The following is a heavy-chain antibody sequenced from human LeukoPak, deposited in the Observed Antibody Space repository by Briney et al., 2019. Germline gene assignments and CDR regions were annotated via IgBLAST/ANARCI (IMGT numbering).Heavy chain of an antibody. V-gene: IGHV3-30*02. CDR1: GFTFSSYG. D-gene: IGHD1-26*01. Sequence: PGGSLRLSCAASGFTFSSYGMHWVRQAPGKGLEWVAFIRYDGSNKYYADSVKGRFTISRDNSKNTLYLQMTSLRADDTAVYFCARHKSVGGIDYWGQGTLVTVSS. J-gene: IGHJ4*02. CDR2: IRYDGSNK. CDR3: ARHKSVGGIDY.